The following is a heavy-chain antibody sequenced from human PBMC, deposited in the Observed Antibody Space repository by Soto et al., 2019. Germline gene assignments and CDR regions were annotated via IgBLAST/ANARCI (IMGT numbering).Heavy chain of an antibody. Sequence: LRLSCAASGFTFSSYGMHWVRQAPGKGLEWVAVIWYDGSNKYYADSVKGRFTISRDNSKNTLYLQMNSLRAEDTAVYYCASLFIVGATTGGYYYGMDVWGQGTTVTV. J-gene: IGHJ6*02. CDR3: ASLFIVGATTGGYYYGMDV. CDR2: IWYDGSNK. D-gene: IGHD1-26*01. V-gene: IGHV3-33*01. CDR1: GFTFSSYG.